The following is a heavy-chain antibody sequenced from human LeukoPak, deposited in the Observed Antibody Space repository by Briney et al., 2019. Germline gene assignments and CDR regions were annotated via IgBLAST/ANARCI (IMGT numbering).Heavy chain of an antibody. CDR2: ISAYNVNT. J-gene: IGHJ4*02. D-gene: IGHD3-10*01. CDR3: ARGAPGHYYGSGSPFDY. CDR1: GYTFTSYG. V-gene: IGHV1-18*01. Sequence: ASVKVSCKASGYTFTSYGISWVRQAPGQGLEWMGWISAYNVNTNYAQKLQGRVTMTTDTSTSTAYMELRSLRSEDTAVYYCARGAPGHYYGSGSPFDYWGQGTLVTVSS.